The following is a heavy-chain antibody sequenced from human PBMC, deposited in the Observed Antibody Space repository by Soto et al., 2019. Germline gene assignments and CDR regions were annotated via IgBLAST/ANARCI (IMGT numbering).Heavy chain of an antibody. J-gene: IGHJ4*02. CDR3: ARGPSCGGDCYLFDY. V-gene: IGHV1-46*01. Sequence: SVKVSCKASGYTFTSYYMHWVRQAPGQGLEWMAMINPSGGRTKYAQIFRGRVTLTRDTSTGTVDMELSSLTSEDTAIYYCARGPSCGGDCYLFDYWGQGTQVTVSS. D-gene: IGHD2-21*02. CDR1: GYTFTSYY. CDR2: INPSGGRT.